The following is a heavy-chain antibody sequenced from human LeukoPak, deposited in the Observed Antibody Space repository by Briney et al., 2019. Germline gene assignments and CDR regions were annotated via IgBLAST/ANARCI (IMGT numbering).Heavy chain of an antibody. CDR3: ARVFLAYYYGSGSYYDY. Sequence: ASVKVSCKASGYTFTDYYMHWVRQAPGQGLEWMGWINPNSGGTNYAQKFQGRVTMTRDTSISTAYMELSRLRSDDTAVYYCARVFLAYYYGSGSYYDYWGQGTLVTVSS. J-gene: IGHJ4*02. D-gene: IGHD3-10*01. CDR1: GYTFTDYY. V-gene: IGHV1-2*02. CDR2: INPNSGGT.